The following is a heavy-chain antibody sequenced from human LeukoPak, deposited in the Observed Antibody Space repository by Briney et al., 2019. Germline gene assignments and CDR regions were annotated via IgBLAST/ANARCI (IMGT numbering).Heavy chain of an antibody. Sequence: SETLSLTCAVYGGSFSGYYWSWIRQPPGKGLEWIGEINHSGSTNYNPSLKSRVTISVDTSKNQFSLKLSSVPAADTAVYYCARASSDHYYYGMDVWGQGTTVTVSS. CDR1: GGSFSGYY. CDR3: ARASSDHYYYGMDV. J-gene: IGHJ6*02. D-gene: IGHD2-15*01. V-gene: IGHV4-34*01. CDR2: INHSGST.